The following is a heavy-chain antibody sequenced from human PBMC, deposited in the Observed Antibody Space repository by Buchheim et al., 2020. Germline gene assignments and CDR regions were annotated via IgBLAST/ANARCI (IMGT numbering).Heavy chain of an antibody. J-gene: IGHJ4*02. D-gene: IGHD1-1*01. V-gene: IGHV3-23*01. CDR2: ITSSGRSK. Sequence: EVQLLESGGGLGQPGGSLRLSCSASGFTFSSYGMSWVRQAPGKGLEWVSGITSSGRSKEYADSVKGRFTISSDSSKNTLYLQMNSLRAEDTAIYYCAKRSGTTYDHFDSWGQGTL. CDR1: GFTFSSYG. CDR3: AKRSGTTYDHFDS.